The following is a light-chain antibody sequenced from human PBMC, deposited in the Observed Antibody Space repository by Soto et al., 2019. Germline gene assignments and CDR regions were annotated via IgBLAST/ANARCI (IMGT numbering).Light chain of an antibody. CDR2: GAS. J-gene: IGKJ3*01. Sequence: IQLTQSPSSLSASVGDRVTITCRASQGLSSFLAWYQQKPGKAPKLLIYGASTLQSGVPSRFSGSGSGTDFTLTIGSLQAEDVATYYCQQLNSFPIPFGPGNKVDIK. CDR3: QQLNSFPIP. CDR1: QGLSSF. V-gene: IGKV1-9*01.